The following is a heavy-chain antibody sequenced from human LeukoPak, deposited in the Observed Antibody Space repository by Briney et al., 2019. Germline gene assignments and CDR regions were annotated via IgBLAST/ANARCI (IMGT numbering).Heavy chain of an antibody. CDR1: GFTFSSYA. CDR2: ISGSGGRT. D-gene: IGHD2-15*01. Sequence: PGGSLRLSCAASGFTFSSYAMSWVRQAPGKGLECVSGISGSGGRTYYADSVKGRFTISRDNSKSTLYLQMNSLRAEDTAVFYCVTRISGFDYWGQGTLVTVSS. CDR3: VTRISGFDY. J-gene: IGHJ4*02. V-gene: IGHV3-23*01.